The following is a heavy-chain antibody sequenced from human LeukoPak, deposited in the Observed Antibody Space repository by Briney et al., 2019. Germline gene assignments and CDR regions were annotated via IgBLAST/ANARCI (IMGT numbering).Heavy chain of an antibody. CDR2: IYYSGST. CDR1: GDSISSYY. D-gene: IGHD6-13*01. Sequence: SETLSLTCTVSGDSISSYYWSWIRQPPGKGLEWIGYIYYSGSTNHNPSLRSRVTISVDTSKNQFSLKLSSVTAADTAVYYCARMSYSSSWYTWGQGTLVTVSS. CDR3: ARMSYSSSWYT. J-gene: IGHJ5*02. V-gene: IGHV4-59*12.